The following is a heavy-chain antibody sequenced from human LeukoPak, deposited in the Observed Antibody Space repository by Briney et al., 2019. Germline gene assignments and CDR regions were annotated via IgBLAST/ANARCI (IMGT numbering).Heavy chain of an antibody. D-gene: IGHD6-6*01. Sequence: ASVKVSCKASGYTFTSYGISWVRQAPGQGLEWMGWISAYNGSTNYAQKLQGRVTMTTDTSTSTAYMELRSLRSDDTAVYYCARDDEYSSSSSIDYWGQGTLVTVSS. CDR3: ARDDEYSSSSSIDY. V-gene: IGHV1-18*01. CDR2: ISAYNGST. J-gene: IGHJ4*02. CDR1: GYTFTSYG.